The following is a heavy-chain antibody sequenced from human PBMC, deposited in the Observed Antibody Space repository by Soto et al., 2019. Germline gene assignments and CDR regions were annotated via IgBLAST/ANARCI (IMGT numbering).Heavy chain of an antibody. J-gene: IGHJ5*02. Sequence: GGSLRLSCAASGFTFSSYSMNWVRQAPGKGLEWVSYISSSSSTIYYADSVKGRFTISRDNAKNSLYLQMNSLRDEDTAVYYCARDPPYCSSTSCSPNWFDPWGQGTLVTVSS. CDR3: ARDPPYCSSTSCSPNWFDP. CDR2: ISSSSSTI. CDR1: GFTFSSYS. D-gene: IGHD2-2*01. V-gene: IGHV3-48*02.